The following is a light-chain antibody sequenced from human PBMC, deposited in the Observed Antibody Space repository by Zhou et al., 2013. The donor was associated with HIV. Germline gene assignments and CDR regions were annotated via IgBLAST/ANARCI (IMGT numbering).Light chain of an antibody. J-gene: IGKJ2*01. V-gene: IGKV3-20*01. Sequence: EIVLTQSPGTLSLSPGERATLSCRASQSVSTNYLAWYQQRPGQSPRLLIYGASYRATGIPDRFTGSGSGTDFALTISRLEPEDSAVYYCQQYGGSYTFGQGTKLEIK. CDR2: GAS. CDR1: QSVSTNY. CDR3: QQYGGSYT.